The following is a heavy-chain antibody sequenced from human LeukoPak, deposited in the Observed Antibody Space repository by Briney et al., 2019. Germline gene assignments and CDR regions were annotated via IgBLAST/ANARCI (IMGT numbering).Heavy chain of an antibody. CDR3: AREASYYYDSSVIGAFDI. J-gene: IGHJ3*02. V-gene: IGHV3-33*01. Sequence: GRSLRLSCAASGFTFSSYGMHWVRQAPGKGLEWVAAIWYDGSNKYYVDSVKGRFTISRDNSKNTLYLQMNSLRAEDTAVYYCAREASYYYDSSVIGAFDIWGQGTMVTVSS. CDR1: GFTFSSYG. D-gene: IGHD3-22*01. CDR2: IWYDGSNK.